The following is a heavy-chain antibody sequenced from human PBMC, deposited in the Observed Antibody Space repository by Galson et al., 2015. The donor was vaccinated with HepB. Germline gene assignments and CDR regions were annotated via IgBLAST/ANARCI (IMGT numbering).Heavy chain of an antibody. D-gene: IGHD2-15*01. CDR2: ISTYNANT. Sequence: QSGAEVKKLGASVKLSCKTSGYTFTNYAITWVRKAPGLGLEWMGWISTYNANTKYGQNVQGRVTMTTDTSTNTAYMELRSLRSDDTAVYYCARHYCSRGACYPLFYYYALDLWGQGTTVTVS. CDR1: GYTFTNYA. V-gene: IGHV1-18*01. CDR3: ARHYCSRGACYPLFYYYALDL. J-gene: IGHJ6*02.